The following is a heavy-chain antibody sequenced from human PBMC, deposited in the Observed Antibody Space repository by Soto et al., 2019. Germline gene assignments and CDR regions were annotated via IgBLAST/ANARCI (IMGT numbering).Heavy chain of an antibody. D-gene: IGHD3-16*02. J-gene: IGHJ4*02. CDR1: GFTFSTYG. V-gene: IGHV3-30*18. CDR2: ISYDGSNR. Sequence: QVQLVESGGGVVQPGRSLRLSCAVSGFTFSTYGMHWVRQAPGKGLEWVAVISYDGSNRYYADSVKGRFTISRDNSKNPLYLQMNSLRAEDTAVYYCAKGSRTYAYDWGTYRYAFDYWGQGTLVTVSS. CDR3: AKGSRTYAYDWGTYRYAFDY.